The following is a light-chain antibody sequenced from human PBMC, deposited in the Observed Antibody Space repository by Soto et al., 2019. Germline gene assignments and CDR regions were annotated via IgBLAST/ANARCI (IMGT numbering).Light chain of an antibody. CDR2: EVN. Sequence: QSALTQPASVSGSPGQSITISCTGTSSDVGSYDYVSWYQQHPGKAPKLMIYEVNNRPSGVSNRFSGSKSGNTASLTISGLQAEDEADYYCSSYTSSGTYVFGAGTKVTVL. V-gene: IGLV2-14*01. CDR1: SSDVGSYDY. J-gene: IGLJ1*01. CDR3: SSYTSSGTYV.